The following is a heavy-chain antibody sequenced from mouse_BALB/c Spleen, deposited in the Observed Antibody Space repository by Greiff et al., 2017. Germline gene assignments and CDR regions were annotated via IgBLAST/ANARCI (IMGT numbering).Heavy chain of an antibody. D-gene: IGHD2-4*01. CDR2: IWAGGST. CDR1: GFSLTSYG. Sequence: VQGVESGPGLVAPSQSPSITCTVSGFSLTSYGVHWVRQPPGKGLEWLGVIWAGGSTNYNSALMSRLSISKDNSKSQVFLKMNSLQTDDTAMYYCARDVITTAMDYWGQGTSVTVSS. V-gene: IGHV2-9*02. CDR3: ARDVITTAMDY. J-gene: IGHJ4*01.